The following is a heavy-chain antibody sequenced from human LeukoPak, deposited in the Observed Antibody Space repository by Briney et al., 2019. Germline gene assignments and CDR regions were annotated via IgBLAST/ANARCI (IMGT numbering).Heavy chain of an antibody. Sequence: PSETLSLTCAVYGGSFSGYYWSWIRQPPGKGLEWIGEINHSGSTNYNPSLKSRVTISVDTSKNQFSLKLSSVTAADTAVYYCAREPPGSYHHYNTQFNKNRWFDPWGQGTLVTVSS. V-gene: IGHV4-34*01. J-gene: IGHJ5*02. CDR3: AREPPGSYHHYNTQFNKNRWFDP. D-gene: IGHD5-24*01. CDR2: INHSGST. CDR1: GGSFSGYY.